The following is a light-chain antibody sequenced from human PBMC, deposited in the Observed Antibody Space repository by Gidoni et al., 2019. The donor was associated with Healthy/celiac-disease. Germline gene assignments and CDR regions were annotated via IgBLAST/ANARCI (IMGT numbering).Light chain of an antibody. CDR2: WAS. V-gene: IGKV4-1*01. Sequence: DIVMTQSPESLAVSLGETATINCKSSQSVLYSSNNKNYLAWYQQKPGQPPKLLIYWASTRESGVPDRFSGSGSGTDFTLTISSLQAEDVAVYYCQQYYSTPLAFGQGTKVEIK. CDR1: QSVLYSSNNKNY. J-gene: IGKJ1*01. CDR3: QQYYSTPLA.